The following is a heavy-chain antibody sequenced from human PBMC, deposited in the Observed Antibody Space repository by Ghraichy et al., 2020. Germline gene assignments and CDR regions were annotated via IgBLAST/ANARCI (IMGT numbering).Heavy chain of an antibody. CDR1: AFTFSSYA. CDR2: ISGSGGTT. V-gene: IGHV3-23*01. Sequence: LSLTCAASAFTFSSYALSWVRQAPGKGLEWVSAISGSGGTTYYADSVKGRFTISRDNSKNTLYLQMNSLRAEDTAVYYCAKEITMVRGVSAFDYWGQGTLVTVSS. J-gene: IGHJ4*02. CDR3: AKEITMVRGVSAFDY. D-gene: IGHD3-10*01.